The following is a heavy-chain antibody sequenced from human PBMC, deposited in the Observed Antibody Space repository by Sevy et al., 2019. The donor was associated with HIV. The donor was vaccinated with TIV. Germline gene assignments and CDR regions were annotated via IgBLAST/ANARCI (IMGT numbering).Heavy chain of an antibody. D-gene: IGHD6-19*01. CDR3: ARGHSSCWDFFDY. Sequence: GGSLRLSCAASGFTFNNHNINWVRQAPGKGLEWVSYISSRSNYIYYADSVKGRFTISRDNAKNSVYLQMNSLRAEDTAVYYCARGHSSCWDFFDYWGQGTMVTVSS. J-gene: IGHJ4*02. CDR1: GFTFNNHN. CDR2: ISSRSNYI. V-gene: IGHV3-21*04.